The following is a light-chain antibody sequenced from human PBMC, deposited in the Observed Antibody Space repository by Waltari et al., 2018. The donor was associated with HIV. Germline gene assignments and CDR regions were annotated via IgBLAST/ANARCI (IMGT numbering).Light chain of an antibody. CDR2: DAS. CDR3: QQYENLPLT. CDR1: QDISNY. V-gene: IGKV1-33*01. J-gene: IGKJ4*01. Sequence: DIQMTQSPSSLSPSVGDRVTITCQASQDISNYLNWYQQKPGKAPKLLIYDASNLETGVPSRFSGSGSGIDFTFTISSLQPEDVATYYCQQYENLPLTFGGGTKVEIK.